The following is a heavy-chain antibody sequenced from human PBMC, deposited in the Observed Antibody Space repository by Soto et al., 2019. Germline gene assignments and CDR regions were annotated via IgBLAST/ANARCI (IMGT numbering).Heavy chain of an antibody. CDR2: FIPILDMA. CDR3: AISYGRDNCCSRGFDY. Sequence: QVQVVQSGAEVKKPESSVKVSCKPSGGTFNTYTVNWVRLAPGHGLEWMGRFIPILDMANYAQKFQDRVKIPVGSSTVTANMELNRLTSDDTAVYSSAISYGRDNCCSRGFDYWGPGTRVTVSS. J-gene: IGHJ4*02. D-gene: IGHD3-10*01. CDR1: GGTFNTYT. V-gene: IGHV1-69*02.